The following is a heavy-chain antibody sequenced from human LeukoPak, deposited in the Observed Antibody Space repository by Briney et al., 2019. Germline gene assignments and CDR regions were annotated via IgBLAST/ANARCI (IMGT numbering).Heavy chain of an antibody. V-gene: IGHV3-30*02. J-gene: IGHJ3*02. CDR3: AKDYDILTGYAFDI. Sequence: GGSLRLSCAASGFTFSSYGMHWVRQAPGKGLEWVAFIRYDGSNKYYADSVKGRFTISRDNSKNTLYLQMNSLRAEDTAVYYCAKDYDILTGYAFDIWGQGTMVTVSS. CDR2: IRYDGSNK. D-gene: IGHD3-9*01. CDR1: GFTFSSYG.